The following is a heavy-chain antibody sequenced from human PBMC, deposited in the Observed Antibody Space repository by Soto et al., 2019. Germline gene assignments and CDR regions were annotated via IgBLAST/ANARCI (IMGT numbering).Heavy chain of an antibody. CDR1: GFTFSSYA. J-gene: IGHJ4*02. V-gene: IGHV3-23*01. CDR3: AKDWEFDWPNYYFDY. Sequence: EVQLLESGGGLVQPGGSLRLSCAASGFTFSSYAMSWVRQAPGKGLEWVSAISGDGSSIYFADSGKGRFTISRDNSKNTLYLQMNSLRAEDTAVYYCAKDWEFDWPNYYFDYWGQGTLVTVSS. CDR2: ISGDGSSI. D-gene: IGHD3-9*01.